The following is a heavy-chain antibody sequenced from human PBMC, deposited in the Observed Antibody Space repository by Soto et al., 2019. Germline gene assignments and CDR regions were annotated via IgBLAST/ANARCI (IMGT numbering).Heavy chain of an antibody. CDR2: IYYSGST. Sequence: SGTLSLTCTVSGGSISSSSYDWGWIRQPPGKGLEWIGSIYYSGSTYYNPSLKSRVTISVDTSKNQFSLKLSSVTAADTAVYYCARHSGYCSGGSCYSFYYYGMDVWGQGTTVT. D-gene: IGHD2-15*01. CDR3: ARHSGYCSGGSCYSFYYYGMDV. J-gene: IGHJ6*02. CDR1: GGSISSSSYD. V-gene: IGHV4-39*01.